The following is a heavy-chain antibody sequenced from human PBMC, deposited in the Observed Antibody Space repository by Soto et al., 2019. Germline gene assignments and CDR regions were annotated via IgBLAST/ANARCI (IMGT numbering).Heavy chain of an antibody. CDR1: GYSFTSYW. CDR3: ARLPVDTATHGGMDV. CDR2: IYPGDSDT. D-gene: IGHD5-18*01. Sequence: PGESLKISCKGSGYSFTSYWIGWVRQMPGKGLEWMGIIYPGDSDTRYSPSFQGQVTISADKSISTAYLQWSSLKASDTAMYYCARLPVDTATHGGMDVWGQGTTVTVSS. J-gene: IGHJ6*02. V-gene: IGHV5-51*01.